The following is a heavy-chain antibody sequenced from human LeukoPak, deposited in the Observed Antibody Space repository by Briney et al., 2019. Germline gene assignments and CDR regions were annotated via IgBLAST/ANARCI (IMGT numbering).Heavy chain of an antibody. CDR2: INPNTGGT. V-gene: IGHV1-2*02. Sequence: ASLKVSCRASGYTFTGYYVHWVRQAPGPGLEWMGWINPNTGGTNYAQTLQGRVTTTRDTSITTAYMELSRLTSDDTAVYYCARGPSRNVDTGMIASRFDPWGQGILVTVSS. J-gene: IGHJ5*02. CDR3: ARGPSRNVDTGMIASRFDP. CDR1: GYTFTGYY. D-gene: IGHD5-18*01.